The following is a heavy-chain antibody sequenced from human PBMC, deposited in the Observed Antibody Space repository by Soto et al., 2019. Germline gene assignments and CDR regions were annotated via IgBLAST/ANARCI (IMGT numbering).Heavy chain of an antibody. J-gene: IGHJ6*03. Sequence: GGSLRLSCAASGFTFSSYWMSWVRQAPGKGLEWVANIKQDGSEKYYVDSVKGRFTISRDNAKNSLYLQMNSLRAEDTAVYYCARANDPDKFGLLWFGESFYYYYYMDVWGKGTTVTVSS. D-gene: IGHD3-10*01. CDR2: IKQDGSEK. CDR3: ARANDPDKFGLLWFGESFYYYYYMDV. CDR1: GFTFSSYW. V-gene: IGHV3-7*01.